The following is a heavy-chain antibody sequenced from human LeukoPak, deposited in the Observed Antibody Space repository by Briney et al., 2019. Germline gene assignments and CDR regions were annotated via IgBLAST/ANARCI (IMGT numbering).Heavy chain of an antibody. D-gene: IGHD3-10*01. Sequence: SETLSLTSTVSGGSVSSGSYYWSWIRQPPGKGLEWIGYIYYSGSTNYNPSLKSRVTISVDTSKNQFSLKLSSVTAADTAVYYCARDRGPNFDYWGQGTLVTVSS. CDR3: ARDRGPNFDY. J-gene: IGHJ4*02. CDR1: GGSVSSGSYY. V-gene: IGHV4-61*01. CDR2: IYYSGST.